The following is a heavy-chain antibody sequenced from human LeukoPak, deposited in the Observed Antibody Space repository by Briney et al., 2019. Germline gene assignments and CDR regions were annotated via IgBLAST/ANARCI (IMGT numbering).Heavy chain of an antibody. J-gene: IGHJ4*02. CDR2: INNIGTTI. D-gene: IGHD3-3*01. Sequence: GGSLRLSCAASGFTFSDYDMSWIRQAPGKGLEWVSFINNIGTTIYYADSVKGRFTISRDNAENSLYLQMNSLRVEDTAVYYCARDKYYDFWSGYGEANDYWGQGTLVTVSS. CDR1: GFTFSDYD. CDR3: ARDKYYDFWSGYGEANDY. V-gene: IGHV3-11*01.